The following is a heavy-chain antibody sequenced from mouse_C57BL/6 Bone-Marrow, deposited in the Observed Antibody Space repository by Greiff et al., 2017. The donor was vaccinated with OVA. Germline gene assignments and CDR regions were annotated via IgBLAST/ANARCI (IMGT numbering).Heavy chain of an antibody. V-gene: IGHV1-69*02. CDR2: IDPCDSDT. Sequence: QVQLQQPGPELVKPGASVKLSCKASGYAFSSYWMHWVKQRPGKGLEWIGGIDPCDSDTNYNGKFKGKATLTVDKSSSTAYMQLSRLTSEDSAVYYCAKTYDYDVEFAGRGKGTTVT. CDR3: AKTYDYDVEFAG. J-gene: IGHJ1*03. D-gene: IGHD2-4*01. CDR1: GYAFSSYW.